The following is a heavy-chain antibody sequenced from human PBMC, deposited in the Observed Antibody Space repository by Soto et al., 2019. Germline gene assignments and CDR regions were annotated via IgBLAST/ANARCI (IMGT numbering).Heavy chain of an antibody. D-gene: IGHD3-22*01. CDR3: AKDLGGYYDSSGYYQLDY. Sequence: QVQLVESGGGVVQPGRSLRLSCAASGFTFSSYGMYWVRQAPGKGLEWVAVISYDGSNKYYADSVKGRFTISRDNSKNTLYLQMNSLRAEDTAVYYCAKDLGGYYDSSGYYQLDYWGQGTLVTVSS. J-gene: IGHJ4*02. CDR2: ISYDGSNK. V-gene: IGHV3-30*18. CDR1: GFTFSSYG.